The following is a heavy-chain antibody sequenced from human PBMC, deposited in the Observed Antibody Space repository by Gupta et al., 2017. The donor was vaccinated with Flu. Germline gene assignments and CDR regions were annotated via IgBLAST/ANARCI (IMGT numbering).Heavy chain of an antibody. CDR1: GFTFRSYG. V-gene: IGHV3-33*06. J-gene: IGHJ4*02. Sequence: QVHLVESGGGVVQPGRSLRLSCSASGFTFRSYGMHWVRQAPGKGVEWVAGIWDDGRRKYYADSGKGRVTISRDNSKNTLYVEVNSLRSEDTAVYYCAKSSGRSFEYQLDYWGQGTPVTVSS. CDR2: IWDDGRRK. CDR3: AKSSGRSFEYQLDY. D-gene: IGHD6-25*01.